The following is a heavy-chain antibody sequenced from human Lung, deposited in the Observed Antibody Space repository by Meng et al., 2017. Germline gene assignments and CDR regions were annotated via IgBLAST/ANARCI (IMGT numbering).Heavy chain of an antibody. Sequence: QVQLVQSGDEVKKPGASVKVSCKASRYTFTSYGISWVRQAPGQGLEWMGWISGYNGNTNYAQKFQGRVTMTTDTSTSTAYMELGSLRSDDTAVYYCARDRYCSTTSCTGWFDPWGQGTLVTVSS. CDR3: ARDRYCSTTSCTGWFDP. D-gene: IGHD2-2*01. CDR1: RYTFTSYG. CDR2: ISGYNGNT. V-gene: IGHV1-18*01. J-gene: IGHJ5*02.